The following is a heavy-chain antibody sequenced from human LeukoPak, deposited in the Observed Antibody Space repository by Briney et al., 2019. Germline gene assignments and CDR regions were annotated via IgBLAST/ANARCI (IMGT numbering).Heavy chain of an antibody. Sequence: GGSLRLACAASGLTFSSYWMHWLRQAPGKWLVWVSRINSDGRSTSYADSVKGRFTISRDNAKNTTYLQMNSLRAEDTAVYYCARGSPRGCCSSTSCYTIFPWGQGTLVTVSS. J-gene: IGHJ4*01. CDR3: ARGSPRGCCSSTSCYTIFP. CDR2: INSDGRST. V-gene: IGHV3-74*01. CDR1: GLTFSSYW. D-gene: IGHD2-2*02.